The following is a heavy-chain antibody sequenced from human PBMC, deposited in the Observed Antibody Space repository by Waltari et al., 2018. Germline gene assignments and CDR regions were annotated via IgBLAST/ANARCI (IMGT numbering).Heavy chain of an antibody. Sequence: QVQLQESGPGLVKPSQTLSLICTVSGASVSSGGYSWRWTRQPAGKGLAGIGENNLGEITYYNPPLESRVTILLDKSKNQFSLHLDSVTAADTAVYYCVTGPRDKWVGRYSGEFFHHWGPGTLVTVSS. CDR3: VTGPRDKWVGRYSGEFFHH. D-gene: IGHD3-9*01. CDR2: NNLGEIT. CDR1: GASVSSGGYS. J-gene: IGHJ1*01. V-gene: IGHV4-61*02.